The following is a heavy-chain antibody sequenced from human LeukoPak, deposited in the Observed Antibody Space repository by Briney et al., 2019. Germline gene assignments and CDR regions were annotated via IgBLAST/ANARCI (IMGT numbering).Heavy chain of an antibody. Sequence: SVKVSCKASGGTFSSYAISWVRQAPGQGLEWMGRIIPIFGIANYAQEFQGRVTITADKSTSTAYMELSSLRSEDTAVYYCASSRRPGSTAQYYYYYYGMDVWGQGTTVTVSS. CDR3: ASSRRPGSTAQYYYYYYGMDV. J-gene: IGHJ6*02. CDR2: IIPIFGIA. CDR1: GGTFSSYA. D-gene: IGHD6-13*01. V-gene: IGHV1-69*04.